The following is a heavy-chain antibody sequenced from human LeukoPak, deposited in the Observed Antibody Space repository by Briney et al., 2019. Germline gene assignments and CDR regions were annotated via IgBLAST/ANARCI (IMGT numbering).Heavy chain of an antibody. D-gene: IGHD1-26*01. CDR1: GFIVSYNY. V-gene: IGHV3-66*01. Sequence: GGSLRLSCAASGFIVSYNYMTWVRQAPGKGLEWVSVIYSGGSTYYADSVKGRFTISRDTSKNTLYLQMNSLRADDTAIYYCAKDCSGSYLYFDYWGQGTLVTVSS. J-gene: IGHJ4*02. CDR3: AKDCSGSYLYFDY. CDR2: IYSGGST.